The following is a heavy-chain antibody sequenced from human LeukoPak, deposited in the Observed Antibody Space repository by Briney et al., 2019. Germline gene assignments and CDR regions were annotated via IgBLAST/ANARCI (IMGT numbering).Heavy chain of an antibody. D-gene: IGHD3-3*01. V-gene: IGHV1-69*01. CDR2: IIPIYGRA. J-gene: IGHJ4*02. CDR1: GGTFSSYA. CDR3: ATGGAYEFRDDY. Sequence: SVKVSCKASGGTFSSYAISWVRQAPGQGLEWMGGIIPIYGRANYGQKFQGRVTITADESTTTSYMELSSLTAEDMAVYYCATGGAYEFRDDYWGQGTLVTVSS.